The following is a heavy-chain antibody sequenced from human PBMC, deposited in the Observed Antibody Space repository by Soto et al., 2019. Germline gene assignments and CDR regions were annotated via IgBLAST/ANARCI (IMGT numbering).Heavy chain of an antibody. CDR3: ARGRYCSGGSCYVSSFNYYYYMDV. V-gene: IGHV4-34*01. J-gene: IGHJ6*03. D-gene: IGHD2-15*01. CDR2: INHSGST. Sequence: SETLSLTCAVYGGSFSGYYWSWIRQPPGKGLEWIGEINHSGSTNYNPSLKSRVTISVDTSKNQFSLKLSSVTAADTAVYYCARGRYCSGGSCYVSSFNYYYYMDVWGKGTTVTVSS. CDR1: GGSFSGYY.